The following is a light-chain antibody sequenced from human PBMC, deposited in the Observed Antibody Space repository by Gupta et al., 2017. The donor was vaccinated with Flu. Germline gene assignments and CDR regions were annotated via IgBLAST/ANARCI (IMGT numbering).Light chain of an antibody. J-gene: IGLJ1*01. Sequence: VTIARTWSSSNMGAGYDVHWVLQLPVTAPKLLIYGNSIRVTGVPDRFCGSKCGTSAALASTGLQAVDEADYYWQSEQCSLSRSVFGTGTKVTVL. CDR1: SSNMGAGYD. CDR3: QSEQCSLSRSV. V-gene: IGLV1-40*01. CDR2: GNS.